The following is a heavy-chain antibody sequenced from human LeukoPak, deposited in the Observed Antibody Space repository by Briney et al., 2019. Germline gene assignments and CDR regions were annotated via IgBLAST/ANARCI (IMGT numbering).Heavy chain of an antibody. J-gene: IGHJ6*03. CDR2: ISAYNGNT. CDR3: ASQPLGYCSSTSCYRPFGYMDV. CDR1: GYTFTSYG. V-gene: IGHV1-18*01. D-gene: IGHD2-2*01. Sequence: ASVKVSCKASGYTFTSYGISWVRQAPGQGLEWMGWISAYNGNTNYAQKLQGRVTMTTDTSTSTAYMELRSLRSDDTAVYYCASQPLGYCSSTSCYRPFGYMDVWGKGTTVTVSS.